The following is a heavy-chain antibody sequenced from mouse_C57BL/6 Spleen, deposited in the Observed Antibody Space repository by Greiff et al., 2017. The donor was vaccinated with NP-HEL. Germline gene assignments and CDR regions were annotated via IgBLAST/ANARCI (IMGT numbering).Heavy chain of an antibody. J-gene: IGHJ1*03. CDR3: ARDGYYQWYFDV. CDR1: GYTFTDYY. Sequence: VQLQQSGPVLVKPGASVKMSCKASGYTFTDYYMNWVKQSHGKSLEWIGVINPYNGGTSYNQKFKGKATLTVDKSSSTAYMELNSLTSEDSAVYYCARDGYYQWYFDVWGTGTTVTVSS. CDR2: INPYNGGT. D-gene: IGHD2-3*01. V-gene: IGHV1-19*01.